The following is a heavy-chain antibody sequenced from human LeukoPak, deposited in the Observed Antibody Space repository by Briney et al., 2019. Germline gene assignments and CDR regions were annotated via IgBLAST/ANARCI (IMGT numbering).Heavy chain of an antibody. Sequence: SVKVSCKASGGTFSNFAISWVRQAPGQGLEWMGGIIPIFGTTNYAQNFQGRVTITADESTSTAYMELSSLRSEDTAVYYCARDMTNYYYDSSGYYDYWGQGTLVTVSS. V-gene: IGHV1-69*13. CDR3: ARDMTNYYYDSSGYYDY. J-gene: IGHJ4*02. D-gene: IGHD3-22*01. CDR2: IIPIFGTT. CDR1: GGTFSNFA.